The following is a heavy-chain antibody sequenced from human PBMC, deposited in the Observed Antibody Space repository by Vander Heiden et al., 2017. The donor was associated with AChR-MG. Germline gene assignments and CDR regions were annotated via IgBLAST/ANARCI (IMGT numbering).Heavy chain of an antibody. CDR2: IAFSDSYT. V-gene: IGHV5-10-1*03. CDR3: VSQVGGDEGPPPMDV. Sequence: EVKLEQSGAEVQKPGESLRLFCKGSGYPSSTNWISWVRQTPGRGLEWMGRIAFSDSYTNYIPSFQGHVIISFDKSITTAYLQWRSLKATDSGMYYCVSQVGGDEGPPPMDVWGQGTAVSVSS. J-gene: IGHJ6*02. CDR1: GYPSSTNW. D-gene: IGHD2-21*01.